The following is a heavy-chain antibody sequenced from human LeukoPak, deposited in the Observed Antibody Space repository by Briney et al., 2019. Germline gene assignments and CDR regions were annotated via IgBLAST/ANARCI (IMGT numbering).Heavy chain of an antibody. V-gene: IGHV3-11*03. CDR3: ARRLATVATNEYFAY. J-gene: IGHJ4*02. CDR1: GFTFSDYY. Sequence: GGSLRLSCAASGFTFSDYYISWIRQAPGKGLEWVSYISGSGTDPKYADSVRGRFTISRDNAKDSLYLQMDSLRAEDTAVYYCARRLATVATNEYFAYWGQGTLVTVSS. CDR2: ISGSGTDP. D-gene: IGHD4-17*01.